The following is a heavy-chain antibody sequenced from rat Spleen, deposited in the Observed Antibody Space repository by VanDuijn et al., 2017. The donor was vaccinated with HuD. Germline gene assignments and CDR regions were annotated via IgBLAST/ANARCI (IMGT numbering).Heavy chain of an antibody. CDR3: ATSPYFDY. CDR1: GFTFSSYW. D-gene: IGHD1-12*01. V-gene: IGHV5-58*01. Sequence: EVQLVETGGGLVQPGRSLKLSCVASGFTFSSYWMYWIRQAPGKGLEWVSSISPSGGSTYYRDSVKGRFTISRDHAKSTLYLQMDSLRSEDTATYYCATSPYFDYWGQGVMVTVSS. J-gene: IGHJ2*01. CDR2: ISPSGGST.